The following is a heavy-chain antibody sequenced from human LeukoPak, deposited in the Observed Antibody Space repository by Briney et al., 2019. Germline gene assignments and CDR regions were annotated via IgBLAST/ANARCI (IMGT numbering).Heavy chain of an antibody. CDR1: GFTFSSYA. J-gene: IGHJ4*02. CDR3: AKGLPEYYDGSESPPS. D-gene: IGHD3-10*01. Sequence: GGSLRLSCAASGFTFSSYAMSWVRQAPGKGLEWVSAISGSGGSTYYADSVKGRFTISRDDSKNTLYLQMNSLRAGDTAVYYCAKGLPEYYDGSESPPSWGQGTLVTVSS. CDR2: ISGSGGST. V-gene: IGHV3-23*01.